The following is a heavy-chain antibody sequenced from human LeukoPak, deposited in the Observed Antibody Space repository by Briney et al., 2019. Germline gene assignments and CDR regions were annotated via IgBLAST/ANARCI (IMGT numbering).Heavy chain of an antibody. CDR1: DYSITTGYY. V-gene: IGHV4-38-2*01. CDR2: INHSGST. J-gene: IGHJ6*03. Sequence: SETLSLTCSVSDYSITTGYYWSWIRQPPGKGLEWIGEINHSGSTNYNPSLKSRVTISVDTSKNQFSLKLSSVTAADTAVYYCARLRNYYYYMDVWGKGTTVTISS. CDR3: ARLRNYYYYMDV.